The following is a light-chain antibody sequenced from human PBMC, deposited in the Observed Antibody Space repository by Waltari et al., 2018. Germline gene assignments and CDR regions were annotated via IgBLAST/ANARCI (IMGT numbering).Light chain of an antibody. CDR3: QVWDSSSDHPDVV. CDR2: DDS. J-gene: IGLJ2*01. V-gene: IGLV3-21*02. Sequence: SYVLTQPPSVSVAPGQTARITCGGNNIGSKSGNWYQQKPGQAPVLVVYDDSDRPPGIPERFSGSNSGNTATLTISRVEAGDEADYYCQVWDSSSDHPDVVFGGGTKLTVL. CDR1: NIGSKS.